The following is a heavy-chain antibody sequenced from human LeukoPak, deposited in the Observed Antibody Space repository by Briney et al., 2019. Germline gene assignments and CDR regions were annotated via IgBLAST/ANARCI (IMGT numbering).Heavy chain of an antibody. CDR1: GFTFSSYE. V-gene: IGHV3-48*03. J-gene: IGHJ3*02. Sequence: PGGSLRLSCAASGFTFSSYEINWVRQAPGKGLEWVSYISSSGSTIYYADSVEGRFTISRDNSNNTLYLQMNSLRAEDTAMYYCAREYYDNSGGEDAFDIWGPGTMVTVSS. CDR2: ISSSGSTI. D-gene: IGHD3-22*01. CDR3: AREYYDNSGGEDAFDI.